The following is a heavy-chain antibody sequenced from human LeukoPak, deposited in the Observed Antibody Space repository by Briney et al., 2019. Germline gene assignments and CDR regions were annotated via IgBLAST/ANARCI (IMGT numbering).Heavy chain of an antibody. Sequence: GGSLRLSCAASGFTFSRCWMRWVRQAPGKGLELVANIKEDGGEKYYVDSVRGRFTISRDNAKNSLYLQMNSLRAEDTAVYYCARDLTYLDYWGQGTLVTVSS. V-gene: IGHV3-7*04. CDR1: GFTFSRCW. D-gene: IGHD1-20*01. CDR3: ARDLTYLDY. J-gene: IGHJ4*02. CDR2: IKEDGGEK.